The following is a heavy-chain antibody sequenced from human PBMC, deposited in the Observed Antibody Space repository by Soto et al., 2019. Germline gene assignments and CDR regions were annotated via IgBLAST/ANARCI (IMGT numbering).Heavy chain of an antibody. J-gene: IGHJ5*02. CDR1: GGSISSGDYY. CDR2: IYYSGST. D-gene: IGHD6-13*01. V-gene: IGHV4-30-4*01. Sequence: SETLSLTCTVSGGSISSGDYYWSWIRQPPGKGLEWIGYIYYSGSTYYNPSLKSRVTISVDTSKNQFSLKLSSVTAADTAVYYCASGGVDSSSWFDPWGQGTLVTVSS. CDR3: ASGGVDSSSWFDP.